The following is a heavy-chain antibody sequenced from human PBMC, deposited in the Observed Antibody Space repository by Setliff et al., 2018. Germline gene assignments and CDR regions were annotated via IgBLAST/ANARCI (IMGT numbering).Heavy chain of an antibody. Sequence: GSLRLSCATSGFTFTNYNMNWVRQAPGKGLEWVSSISYTSTYIYYADSVKGRFTTSRDNARNSLILQMNSLRAEDTAVYYCAGAFPGGTLDIWGHGTMVTVSS. V-gene: IGHV3-21*01. J-gene: IGHJ3*02. CDR2: ISYTSTYI. CDR1: GFTFTNYN. D-gene: IGHD3-16*01. CDR3: AGAFPGGTLDI.